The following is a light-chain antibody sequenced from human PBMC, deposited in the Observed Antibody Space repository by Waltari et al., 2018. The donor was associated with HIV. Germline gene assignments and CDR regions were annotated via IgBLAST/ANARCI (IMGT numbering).Light chain of an antibody. CDR2: QAS. CDR1: QNVGAF. Sequence: DIRLTQSPSTLSASAGDRVAITCRAGQNVGAFLAWYQQKPGKPPKLLIFQASILEGGVPSMFSGSVSGSDFTLTINGLQSDDCATYYCHQYASFSGTFGQGTKVEL. V-gene: IGKV1-5*03. J-gene: IGKJ1*01. CDR3: HQYASFSGT.